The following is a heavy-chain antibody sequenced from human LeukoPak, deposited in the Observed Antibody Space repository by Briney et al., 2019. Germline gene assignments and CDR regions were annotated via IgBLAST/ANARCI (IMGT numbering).Heavy chain of an antibody. Sequence: SQTLSLTCAISGDSVSSNSAAWNWIRQSPSRGLEWLGRTYYRSKWYNDYAVSVKSRITINPDTSKNQFSLQLNSVTPEDTAVYYCAREGYDILDVNYYYYYGMDVWGQGTTVTVSS. CDR2: TYYRSKWYN. CDR1: GDSVSSNSAA. V-gene: IGHV6-1*01. CDR3: AREGYDILDVNYYYYYGMDV. J-gene: IGHJ6*02. D-gene: IGHD3-9*01.